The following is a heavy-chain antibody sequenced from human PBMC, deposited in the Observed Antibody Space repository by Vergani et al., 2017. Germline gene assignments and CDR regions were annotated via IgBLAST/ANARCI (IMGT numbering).Heavy chain of an antibody. J-gene: IGHJ4*02. CDR3: TTDITMIVVVRMENY. Sequence: EVQLVESGGGLVQPGGSLRLSCAASGFTFSSYWMSWVRQAPGKGLEWVANIKQDGSEKYYVDSVKGRFTISRDNAKNSLYLQMNSLKTEDTAVYYCTTDITMIVVVRMENYWGQGTLVTVSS. CDR1: GFTFSSYW. V-gene: IGHV3-7*03. CDR2: IKQDGSEK. D-gene: IGHD3-22*01.